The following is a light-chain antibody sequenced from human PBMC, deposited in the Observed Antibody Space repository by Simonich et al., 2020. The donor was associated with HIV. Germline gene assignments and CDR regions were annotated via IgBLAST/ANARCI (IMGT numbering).Light chain of an antibody. CDR2: EVK. J-gene: IGLJ2*01. Sequence: QSALTQPPSASGSPGQSVTISCTGTNSDVGGYNYVSWYQQHPGKAPKLIIYEVKKQPSRVPDRCSGSKSDNTASLTVSGLQAEDEANYYCSSYAGSNTVVFGVGTKLTVL. V-gene: IGLV2-8*01. CDR3: SSYAGSNTVV. CDR1: NSDVGGYNY.